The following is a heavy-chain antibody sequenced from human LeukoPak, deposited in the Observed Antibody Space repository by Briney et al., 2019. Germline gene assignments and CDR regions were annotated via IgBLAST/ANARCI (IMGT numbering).Heavy chain of an antibody. CDR3: ASSITGSVDYYGRSGFDY. CDR1: GYTFTSYY. CDR2: INTSGGST. D-gene: IGHD3-22*01. J-gene: IGHJ4*02. Sequence: ASVKLSCSASGYTFTSYYMPWVRQPPGQGLEWMGIINTSGGSTSYAQKFPGRVTMTRDTSTSTVYMELSSLRSEDTAVYYCASSITGSVDYYGRSGFDYWGQGTLVTVSS. V-gene: IGHV1-46*01.